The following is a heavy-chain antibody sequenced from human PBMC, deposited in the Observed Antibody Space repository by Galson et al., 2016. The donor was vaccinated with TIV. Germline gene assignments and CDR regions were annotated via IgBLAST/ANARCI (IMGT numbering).Heavy chain of an antibody. J-gene: IGHJ4*02. CDR2: IYSDGTT. CDR1: GFTFSTFSITY. D-gene: IGHD6-6*01. CDR3: AATTPAIIQLGYYFDS. V-gene: IGHV3-53*01. Sequence: SLRLSCAASGFTFSTFSITYMSWVRQAPGKGLEWVSLIYSDGTTYYADSVKGRFTISRDNSKNTLYLQLNSLGADDTAVYYCAATTPAIIQLGYYFDSWGQGTLVTVSS.